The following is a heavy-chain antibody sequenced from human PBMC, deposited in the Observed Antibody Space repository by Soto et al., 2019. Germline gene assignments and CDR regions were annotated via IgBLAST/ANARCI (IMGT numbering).Heavy chain of an antibody. Sequence: QVQLAQSGAEVKKPGSSVKVSCEASGGTFNNFAFSWVRQAPGQGLEWMGTLIPFMGSPRLAERLQGRVAITAEEPTRKVYMELSSLRSDDTAIYYCARLEDGLIIMTTPKNPHGLDVWGQGTRVIVSS. D-gene: IGHD3-16*02. V-gene: IGHV1-69*18. CDR3: ARLEDGLIIMTTPKNPHGLDV. J-gene: IGHJ6*02. CDR1: GGTFNNFA. CDR2: LIPFMGSP.